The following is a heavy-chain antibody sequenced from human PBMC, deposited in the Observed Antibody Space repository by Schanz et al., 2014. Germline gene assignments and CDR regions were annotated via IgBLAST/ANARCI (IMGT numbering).Heavy chain of an antibody. D-gene: IGHD3-16*01. CDR1: GFTFDDYV. J-gene: IGHJ6*02. CDR3: AKDRQNRVNRVGYYYGMDV. CDR2: ISWNSGSI. V-gene: IGHV3-9*01. Sequence: EVQLVESGGGLVQPGRSLRLSCAASGFTFDDYVMHWVRQAPGKGLEWVSGISWNSGSIGYADSVKGRFTISRDDAKNSLYLQMNSLRAEDTALYYCAKDRQNRVNRVGYYYGMDVWGQGTTVTVSS.